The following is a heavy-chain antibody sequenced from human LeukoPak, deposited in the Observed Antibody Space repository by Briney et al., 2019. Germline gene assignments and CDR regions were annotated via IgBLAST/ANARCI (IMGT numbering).Heavy chain of an antibody. CDR3: ARHFGYDDTSDYQGVPDH. CDR1: GVFINSNTYS. V-gene: IGHV4-39*01. Sequence: PSETLSLTCTVCGVFINSNTYSWGWIRQPPGGGLEWIGTISYTGNTYYNSSLKSRLTISVDTSKTQFSLRLSSVTAADTAVYYCARHFGYDDTSDYQGVPDHWGQGSLVTVSS. D-gene: IGHD3-22*01. J-gene: IGHJ4*02. CDR2: ISYTGNT.